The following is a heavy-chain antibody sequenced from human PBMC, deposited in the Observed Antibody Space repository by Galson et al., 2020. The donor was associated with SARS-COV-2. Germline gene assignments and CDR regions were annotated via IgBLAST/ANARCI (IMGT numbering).Heavy chain of an antibody. CDR3: LTFGGLVAIDY. V-gene: IGHV3-49*04. Sequence: GASLKISCTASGFTFGDYAMSWVRQAPGKGLEWVGFIRSIAYGATTEYAASVKGRFTISRDDSRSIAYLQMNSLKTDDTAVYYCLTFGGLVAIDYWGQGTLVTVSS. CDR2: IRSIAYGATT. CDR1: GFTFGDYA. J-gene: IGHJ4*02. D-gene: IGHD3-16*01.